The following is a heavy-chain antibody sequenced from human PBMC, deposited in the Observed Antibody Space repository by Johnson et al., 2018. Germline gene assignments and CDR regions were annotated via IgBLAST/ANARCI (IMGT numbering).Heavy chain of an antibody. CDR3: ATELWNAHEAVDG. CDR1: GFTFSNAW. J-gene: IGHJ3*01. D-gene: IGHD1-1*01. V-gene: IGHV3-15*07. Sequence: VQLVQSGGGLARPGGSLRLSCAASGFTFSNAWMHWVRQTPGQGLEWVGRIKTESEGETKDYAEPLKGRLSISRDDSRNTVFLQLNSLQTEDTAIYYCATELWNAHEAVDGWGQGTLSPVSS. CDR2: IKTESEGETK.